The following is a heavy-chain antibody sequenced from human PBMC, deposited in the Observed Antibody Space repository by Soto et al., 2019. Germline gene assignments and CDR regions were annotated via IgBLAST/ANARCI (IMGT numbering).Heavy chain of an antibody. CDR1: GFTFSNYW. D-gene: IGHD3-16*01. J-gene: IGHJ4*02. V-gene: IGHV3-74*01. CDR2: IKSDGTYT. CDR3: VGEDFDY. Sequence: SLSLSCTASGFTFSNYWMHWVRQAAGQGLEWVSRIKSDGTYTNYADSVKGRFTISRDNAKNTLSLQMHSLRAEDTAVYFCVGEDFDYWGQGTQVTVSS.